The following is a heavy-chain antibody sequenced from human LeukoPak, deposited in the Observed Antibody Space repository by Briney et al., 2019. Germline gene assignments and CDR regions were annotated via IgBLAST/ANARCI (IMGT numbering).Heavy chain of an antibody. J-gene: IGHJ3*02. V-gene: IGHV4-59*01. CDR1: GGSISSYY. Sequence: PSETLSLTCTVSGGSISSYYWSWIRQPPGKGLEWIGYIYYSESTNYNPSLKSRVTISVDTSKNQFSLKLSSVTAADTAVYYCAREQYYYDSSGSGAFDIWGQGTMVTVSS. D-gene: IGHD3-22*01. CDR2: IYYSEST. CDR3: AREQYYYDSSGSGAFDI.